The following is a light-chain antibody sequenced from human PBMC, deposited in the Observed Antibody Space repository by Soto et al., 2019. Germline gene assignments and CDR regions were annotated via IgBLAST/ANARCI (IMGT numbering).Light chain of an antibody. Sequence: DDVMTQSPLSLPVTLGQPASISCRSSQSLVYNDGNTYLDWFQQRPGQSPRRLIYEVSNWDSGVPDRFSGSGSGTDFTLKISRVEAEDVGVSYCMPGTHWLGTFGQGTKVEIK. CDR1: QSLVYNDGNTY. V-gene: IGKV2D-30*01. CDR3: MPGTHWLGT. J-gene: IGKJ1*01. CDR2: EVS.